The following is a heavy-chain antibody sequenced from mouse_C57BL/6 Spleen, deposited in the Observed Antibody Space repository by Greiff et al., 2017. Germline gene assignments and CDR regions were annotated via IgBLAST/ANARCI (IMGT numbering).Heavy chain of an antibody. J-gene: IGHJ2*01. D-gene: IGHD1-1*01. V-gene: IGHV5-4*03. CDR2: ISDGGSYT. Sequence: EVMLVESGGGLMKPGGSLKLSCAASGFTFSSYAMSWVRQTPEKRLEWVATISDGGSYTYYPDNVKGRFTISRDNAKNNLYLQMSHLKSEDTAMYYCARPYGSSYFDYWGQGTTLTVSS. CDR1: GFTFSSYA. CDR3: ARPYGSSYFDY.